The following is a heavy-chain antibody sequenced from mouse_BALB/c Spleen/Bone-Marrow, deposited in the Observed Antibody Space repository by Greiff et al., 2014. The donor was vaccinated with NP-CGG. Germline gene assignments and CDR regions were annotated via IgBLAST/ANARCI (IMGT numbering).Heavy chain of an antibody. D-gene: IGHD2-14*01. CDR3: AKHEDRYDWFAY. J-gene: IGHJ3*01. CDR1: GFSLTDYG. CDR2: IWDGGST. V-gene: IGHV2-6-5*01. Sequence: VKLVESGPGLVAPSQSLSITCTVSGFSLTDYGVSWIRQPPGKGLEWLGVIWDGGSTYYNSALKSRLSISQDNSKSQVFLKMNSLQTDDTAMYYCAKHEDRYDWFAYWGQGTLVTVSA.